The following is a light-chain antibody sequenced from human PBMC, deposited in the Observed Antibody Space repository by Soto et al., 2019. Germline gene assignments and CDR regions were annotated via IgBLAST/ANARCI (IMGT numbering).Light chain of an antibody. Sequence: DIVMTQSPDSLAVSLGERATINCKSSQSVLFSSNNKNYLAWYQQKLGQPPRLLISWASTRESGVPDRFSGSGSATDFTLTISSLQAADVAVYYCQQYYETPHTFGLGTKLEIK. CDR3: QQYYETPHT. V-gene: IGKV4-1*01. J-gene: IGKJ2*01. CDR2: WAS. CDR1: QSVLFSSNNKNY.